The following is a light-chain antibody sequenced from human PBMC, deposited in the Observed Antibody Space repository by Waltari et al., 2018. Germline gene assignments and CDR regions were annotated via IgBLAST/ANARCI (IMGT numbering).Light chain of an antibody. CDR2: WAS. Sequence: DIVMTQSPDSLAVSLGERATINCKSSQSVLYSSNNNNYLAWYQQKPGQPPKLLIYWASTRESGVPDRFSGSGSGTDFTLTISSLQAEDVAVYYCQQHYSTPYTFGRGTKVEIK. V-gene: IGKV4-1*01. CDR3: QQHYSTPYT. CDR1: QSVLYSSNNNNY. J-gene: IGKJ2*01.